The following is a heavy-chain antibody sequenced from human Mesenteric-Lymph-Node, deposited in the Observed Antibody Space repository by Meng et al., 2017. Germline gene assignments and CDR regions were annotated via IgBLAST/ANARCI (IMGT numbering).Heavy chain of an antibody. V-gene: IGHV6-1*01. D-gene: IGHD3-3*01. CDR1: GGSISSYY. Sequence: SETLSLTCTVSGGSISSYYWNWIRQSPSRGLEWLGRTYYKSKWNNDYAVSVRSRITINADTSKSQSSLHLNSVTPEDTAVYYCARGFWKSGFDSWGQGTLVTGSS. CDR2: TYYKSKWNN. CDR3: ARGFWKSGFDS. J-gene: IGHJ5*02.